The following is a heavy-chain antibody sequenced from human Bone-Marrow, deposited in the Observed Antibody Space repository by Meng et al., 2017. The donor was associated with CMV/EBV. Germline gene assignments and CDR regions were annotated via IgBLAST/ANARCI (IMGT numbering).Heavy chain of an antibody. D-gene: IGHD1-26*01. V-gene: IGHV3-74*01. Sequence: GESLKISCAASGFTFSSYWMHWVRQAPGKGLVWVSRINSDGSSTSYADSVKGRFTISRDNAKNSLYLQMNSLRAEDTVVYYCARGIVGAHDAFDIWGQGTMVTVSS. CDR3: ARGIVGAHDAFDI. J-gene: IGHJ3*02. CDR2: INSDGSST. CDR1: GFTFSSYW.